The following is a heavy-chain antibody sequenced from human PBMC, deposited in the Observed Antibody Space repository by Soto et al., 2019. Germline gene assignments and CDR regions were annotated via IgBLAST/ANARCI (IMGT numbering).Heavy chain of an antibody. V-gene: IGHV3-23*01. J-gene: IGHJ3*01. CDR2: ISYSGTST. D-gene: IGHD6-19*01. Sequence: PXXSLRLSCAASGFPFNSYAMTWVRQAPGKGLDWVSAISYSGTSTYYADSVKGRFTISRDNSKNTLYLQMSNLRAEEAAVYFCAKLPAPGQWSVSDPFDVWGQGTMVTVSS. CDR3: AKLPAPGQWSVSDPFDV. CDR1: GFPFNSYA.